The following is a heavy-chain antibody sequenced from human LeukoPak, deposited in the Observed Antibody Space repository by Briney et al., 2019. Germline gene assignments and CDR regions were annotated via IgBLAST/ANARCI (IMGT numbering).Heavy chain of an antibody. D-gene: IGHD5-24*01. CDR1: GFTFSSYS. V-gene: IGHV3-48*01. CDR2: ISSSSSTI. Sequence: GGSLRLSCAASGFTFSSYSMNRVRQAPGKGLEWVSYISSSSSTIYYADSVKGRFTISRDNAKNSLYLQMNSLRAEDTAVYYCAREDRSGWRWLTGGVDYWGQGTLVTVSS. CDR3: AREDRSGWRWLTGGVDY. J-gene: IGHJ4*02.